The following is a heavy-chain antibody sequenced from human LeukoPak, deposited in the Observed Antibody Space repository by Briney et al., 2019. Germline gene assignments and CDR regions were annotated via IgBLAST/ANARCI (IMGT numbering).Heavy chain of an antibody. J-gene: IGHJ3*02. D-gene: IGHD4-17*01. CDR1: GFTFSSYG. V-gene: IGHV3-23*01. CDR3: GKDPNGDYIGAFDM. CDR2: ITGSGGRT. Sequence: GGSLRLSCAASGFTFSSYGMHWVRQAPGKGLEWVSAITGSGGRTYYADSVKGRFTISRDNSKNTLFLQVNSLRVEDTAVYYCGKDPNGDYIGAFDMWGQGTMVTVSP.